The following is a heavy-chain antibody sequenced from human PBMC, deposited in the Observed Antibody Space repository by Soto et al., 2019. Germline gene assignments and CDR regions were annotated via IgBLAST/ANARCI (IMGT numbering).Heavy chain of an antibody. Sequence: QVQLVQSGAEVKKPGASVKVSCKASGYTFTTYALHWVRQAPGQRPEWMGWINPASGHTKYSKKFQDRVTITRDTSASTGYMKLSSLRYEDTAVYYCGRSVVGATGEILYNAMDVWGQGTTVTVSS. CDR2: INPASGHT. CDR1: GYTFTTYA. CDR3: GRSVVGATGEILYNAMDV. V-gene: IGHV1-3*01. D-gene: IGHD1-26*01. J-gene: IGHJ6*02.